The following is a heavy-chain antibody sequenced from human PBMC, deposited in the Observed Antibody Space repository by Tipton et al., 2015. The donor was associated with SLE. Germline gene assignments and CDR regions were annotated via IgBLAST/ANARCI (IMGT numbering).Heavy chain of an antibody. CDR3: ARDQDRSSAGGRTYFDY. Sequence: SLRLSCAASGVTFSTYAVNWVRQAPGKGLECLSYIGSSGSPQYYAQSVKGRFTISRDNAKNSLYLQMNSRRAEDTAVYYCARDQDRSSAGGRTYFDYWGQGTLVTVSS. CDR1: GVTFSTYA. CDR2: IGSSGSPQ. J-gene: IGHJ4*02. D-gene: IGHD6-6*01. V-gene: IGHV3-48*03.